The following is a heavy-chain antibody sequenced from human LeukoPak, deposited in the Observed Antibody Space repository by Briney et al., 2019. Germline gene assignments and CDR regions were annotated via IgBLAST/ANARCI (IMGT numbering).Heavy chain of an antibody. V-gene: IGHV3-21*04. CDR3: AKPARTDYADY. J-gene: IGHJ4*02. D-gene: IGHD1-14*01. CDR2: ISSSSIYR. CDR1: GLSFSTYS. Sequence: GGSLRLSCAASGLSFSTYSMNWVRQAPGKGLEWVSSISSSSIYRYYADSVKGRFTISRDNSKNTLYLQMNSLRAEDTAVYYCAKPARTDYADYWGQGTLVTVSS.